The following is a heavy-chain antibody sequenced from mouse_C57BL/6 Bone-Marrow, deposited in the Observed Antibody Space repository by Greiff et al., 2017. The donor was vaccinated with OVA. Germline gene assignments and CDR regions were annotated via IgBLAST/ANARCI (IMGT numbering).Heavy chain of an antibody. Sequence: EVQVVESGGGLVQPKGSLKLSCAASGFTFNTYAMHWVRQAPGKGLEWVARIRSKSSNYATYYADSVKDRFTISRDDSQSMLYLQMNNLKTEDTAMYYCVRDGGLGYYFDYWGQGTTLTVSS. J-gene: IGHJ2*01. CDR1: GFTFNTYA. V-gene: IGHV10-3*01. CDR3: VRDGGLGYYFDY. CDR2: IRSKSSNYAT. D-gene: IGHD3-3*01.